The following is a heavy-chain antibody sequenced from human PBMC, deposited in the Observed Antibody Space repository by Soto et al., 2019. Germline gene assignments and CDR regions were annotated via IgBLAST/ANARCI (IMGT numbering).Heavy chain of an antibody. Sequence: SGPTLVNPTRPLTLTCTFSGFSLTTTGMRVSWIRQPPGKALEWLARIDWDDDKFYSTSLRTRLTISRDTSKNQVVLKMTNMDPVDTATYYCARMRDSSGYFDYWGQGTLVTVSS. J-gene: IGHJ4*02. CDR3: ARMRDSSGYFDY. CDR1: GFSLTTTGMR. D-gene: IGHD3-22*01. CDR2: IDWDDDK. V-gene: IGHV2-70*04.